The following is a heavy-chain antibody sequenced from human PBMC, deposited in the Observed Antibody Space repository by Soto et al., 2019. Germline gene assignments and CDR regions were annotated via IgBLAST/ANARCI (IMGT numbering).Heavy chain of an antibody. CDR2: LNPPGGST. CDR3: ARSAAGKFGITIESTNWFAP. D-gene: IGHD6-25*01. V-gene: IGHV1-46*01. Sequence: ASVKVSCKAPRDTFTSYYIHWVRQAPGQGLEWMGGLNPPGGSTAYAQKFKGRVTLTRDTSASTVYMGVSSLTSEATAMYYCARSAAGKFGITIESTNWFAPWGQGTLVTVSS. J-gene: IGHJ5*02. CDR1: RDTFTSYY.